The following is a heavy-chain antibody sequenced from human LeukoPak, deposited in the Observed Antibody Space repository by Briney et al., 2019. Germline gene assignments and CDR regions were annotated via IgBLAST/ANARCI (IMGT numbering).Heavy chain of an antibody. V-gene: IGHV4-59*01. J-gene: IGHJ4*02. CDR2: IYHSGST. Sequence: SETLSLTCTVSGGSISSYYWSWVRQPPGKGLEWIGYIYHSGSTKYNPSLKSRVTISVDTSKNQFSLKMSSVTAADTAVYYCARDGYSGNDGLWGQGTLVTVSS. CDR1: GGSISSYY. CDR3: ARDGYSGNDGL. D-gene: IGHD5-12*01.